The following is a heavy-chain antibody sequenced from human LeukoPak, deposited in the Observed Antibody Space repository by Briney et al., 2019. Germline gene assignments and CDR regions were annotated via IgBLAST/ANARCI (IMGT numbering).Heavy chain of an antibody. Sequence: GGSLRLSCAASPFTFSNYWMHWVRQAPGKGLMWVSRINSDGYSISYADSVKGRFTISRDNAKNTLYLQMNSLRADDTAVYYCARGAGPMADWGQGTLVTVSS. CDR1: PFTFSNYW. V-gene: IGHV3-74*01. CDR3: ARGAGPMAD. CDR2: INSDGYSI. D-gene: IGHD5-24*01. J-gene: IGHJ4*02.